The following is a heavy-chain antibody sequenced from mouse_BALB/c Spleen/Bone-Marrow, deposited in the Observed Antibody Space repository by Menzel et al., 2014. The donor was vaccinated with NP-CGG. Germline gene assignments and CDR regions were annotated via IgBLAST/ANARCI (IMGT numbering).Heavy chain of an antibody. D-gene: IGHD2-1*01. Sequence: EVQRVESGAELAKPGASVKLSCTASGFNIKDTYMHWVKQRPEQGLEWIGRIDTANGNTKYDPKFQGRATITADTSSNTAYLQLSSLTSEDTAVYYCARYGNGLMDYWGQGTSVTVSS. CDR1: GFNIKDTY. CDR2: IDTANGNT. J-gene: IGHJ4*01. V-gene: IGHV14-3*02. CDR3: ARYGNGLMDY.